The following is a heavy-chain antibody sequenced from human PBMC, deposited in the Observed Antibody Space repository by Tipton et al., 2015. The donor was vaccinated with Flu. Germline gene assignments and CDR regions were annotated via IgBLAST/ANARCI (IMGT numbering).Heavy chain of an antibody. Sequence: TLSLTCSVSGDSIGSDYFWGWIRQPPGKGLEWMGNVHQAGTTYYNPSLRSRVTISVDRPENEFSLRLTSVTAADTAVYYCARRDHSNYVSEPKNWFDPWGQGTLVTVSS. V-gene: IGHV4-38-2*01. CDR2: VHQAGTT. D-gene: IGHD1-14*01. J-gene: IGHJ5*02. CDR3: ARRDHSNYVSEPKNWFDP. CDR1: GDSIGSDYF.